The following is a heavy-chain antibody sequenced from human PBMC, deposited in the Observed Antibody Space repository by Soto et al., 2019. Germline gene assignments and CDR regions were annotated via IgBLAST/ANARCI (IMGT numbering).Heavy chain of an antibody. CDR1: GGSISSGGYS. D-gene: IGHD3-22*01. J-gene: IGHJ4*02. Sequence: QLQLQESGSGLVKPSQTLSLTCAVSGGSISSGGYSWSWIRQPPGKGLEWIGYIYHSGSTYYNPSLKRLVTISADRSKNQFSLKLSSVTAADTAVYYCASMRGVYDSSGYDYWGQGTLVTVSS. CDR3: ASMRGVYDSSGYDY. CDR2: IYHSGST. V-gene: IGHV4-30-2*01.